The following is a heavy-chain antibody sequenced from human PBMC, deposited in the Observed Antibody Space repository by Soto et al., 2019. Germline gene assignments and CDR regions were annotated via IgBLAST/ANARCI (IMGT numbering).Heavy chain of an antibody. V-gene: IGHV3-23*01. D-gene: IGHD6-6*01. Sequence: PGGSLRLSCAASGFTFSAYAMTWVRQTPGKGLEWVSTITDSGGSTYYADSVKGRFTISRDNSKNTLYLQMNSLRVEDTAVFYCAKDLPIAARPVFDYWGQGPLVTVSS. CDR1: GFTFSAYA. CDR2: ITDSGGST. CDR3: AKDLPIAARPVFDY. J-gene: IGHJ4*02.